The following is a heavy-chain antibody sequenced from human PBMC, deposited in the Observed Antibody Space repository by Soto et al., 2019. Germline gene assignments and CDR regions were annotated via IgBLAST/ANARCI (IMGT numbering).Heavy chain of an antibody. CDR2: IDPSDSYT. CDR1: GYSFTSYW. V-gene: IGHV5-10-1*01. J-gene: IGHJ6*02. Sequence: GESLKISCTGSGYSFTSYWMSWVRQMPGKGLEWMGRIDPSDSYTNYSPSFQGHVTISADKSISTAYLQWSSLKASDTAMYYCARRPTVTTMDVWGQGTTVTVSS. D-gene: IGHD4-4*01. CDR3: ARRPTVTTMDV.